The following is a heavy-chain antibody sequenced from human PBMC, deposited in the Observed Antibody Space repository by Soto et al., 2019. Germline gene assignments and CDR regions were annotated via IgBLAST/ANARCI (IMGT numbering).Heavy chain of an antibody. J-gene: IGHJ4*02. V-gene: IGHV3-30*03. CDR2: ISYDGSNK. Sequence: QVQLVESGGGVVQPGRSLRLSCAASGFTFSSYGMHWVRQAPGKGLEWVAVISYDGSNKYYADSVKGRFTISRDNSKNTLYLQMNSLRAEDTAVHYCTSYGEAFDYWGQGTLVTVTS. D-gene: IGHD3-10*01. CDR1: GFTFSSYG. CDR3: TSYGEAFDY.